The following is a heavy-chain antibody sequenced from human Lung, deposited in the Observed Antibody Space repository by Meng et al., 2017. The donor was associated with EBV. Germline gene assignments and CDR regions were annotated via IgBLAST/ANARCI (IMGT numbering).Heavy chain of an antibody. CDR2: ISYDGSNQ. CDR1: GFTLSNFV. CDR3: ARDYGSGSPFDY. V-gene: IGHV3-30-3*01. D-gene: IGHD3-10*01. J-gene: IGHJ4*02. Sequence: VSVVVSGGGVVQLGWSLVRSVAASGFTLSNFVMHWVRQAPGKGLEWVAIISYDGSNQYYADSVKGRFTISRDNSKNTLYLQMNSLRAEDTAVYYCARDYGSGSPFDYWGQGTLVTVSS.